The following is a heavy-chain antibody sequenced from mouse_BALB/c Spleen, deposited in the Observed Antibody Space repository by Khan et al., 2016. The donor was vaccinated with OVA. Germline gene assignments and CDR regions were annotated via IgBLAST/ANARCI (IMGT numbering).Heavy chain of an antibody. CDR1: GYSITSDYA. CDR2: ISYSGST. J-gene: IGHJ2*01. V-gene: IGHV3-2*02. CDR3: ARSIMAN. Sequence: EVQLVESGPGLVKPSQSLSLTCTVNGYSITSDYAWNWIRQFPGNKLEWMGYISYSGSTSYNPSLKSRISITRDTSKNQFFLQLNSVTTEDTATYYCARSIMANWGQGTTLTVSS.